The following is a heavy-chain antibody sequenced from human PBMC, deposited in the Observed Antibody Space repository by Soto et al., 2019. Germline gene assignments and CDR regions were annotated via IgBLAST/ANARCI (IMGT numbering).Heavy chain of an antibody. V-gene: IGHV4-34*01. CDR2: IDHSGST. CDR3: ARGRRIFGVVIRPRYNWFDP. J-gene: IGHJ5*02. D-gene: IGHD3-3*01. Sequence: SETLSLTCAVYGGSFSGYYWSWIRQPPGKGLEWIGEIDHSGSTNYNPSLKSRVTISVDTPKNQFSLKLSSVTAADTAVYYCARGRRIFGVVIRPRYNWFDPWGQGTLVTVSS. CDR1: GGSFSGYY.